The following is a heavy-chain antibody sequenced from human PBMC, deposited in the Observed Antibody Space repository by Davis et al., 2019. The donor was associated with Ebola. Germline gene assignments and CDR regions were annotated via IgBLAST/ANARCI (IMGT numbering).Heavy chain of an antibody. J-gene: IGHJ5*02. CDR3: ARGGQGVGAGRWLDP. CDR2: IYYSGST. Sequence: SETLSLTCTVSGGSISSYYWSWIRQPPGKGLEWIGYIYYSGSTNYNPSLKSRVTISVDKSKNQFSLKLRSVTAADTAVYYCARGGQGVGAGRWLDPWGQGNLVIVSS. V-gene: IGHV4-59*12. D-gene: IGHD1-26*01. CDR1: GGSISSYY.